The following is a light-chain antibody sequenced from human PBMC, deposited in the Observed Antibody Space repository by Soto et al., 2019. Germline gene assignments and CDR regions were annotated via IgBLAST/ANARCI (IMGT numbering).Light chain of an antibody. CDR1: QSISSY. CDR2: AAF. Sequence: DIQMTQSASSLSASLGDRVTITCRASQSISSYLNWYQQKPGKAPKLLIYAAFSLQSGVPSRFSGSGYGTEFNLTISGLQTEDFATYYCQQYETFSGTFGPGTKVDIK. J-gene: IGKJ1*01. CDR3: QQYETFSGT. V-gene: IGKV1-39*01.